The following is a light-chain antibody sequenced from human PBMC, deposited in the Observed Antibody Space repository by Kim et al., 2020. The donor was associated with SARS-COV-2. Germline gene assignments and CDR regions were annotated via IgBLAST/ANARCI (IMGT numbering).Light chain of an antibody. CDR1: QSVSGY. V-gene: IGKV3-11*01. Sequence: LSPGERPTLSCTASQSVSGYLAWYQQQPGQAPRLLIYDASNRVTGIPARFSGSGSGTDFTLTISSLEPEDFAVYYCQQRTNWPPTFGQGTRLEIK. J-gene: IGKJ5*01. CDR2: DAS. CDR3: QQRTNWPPT.